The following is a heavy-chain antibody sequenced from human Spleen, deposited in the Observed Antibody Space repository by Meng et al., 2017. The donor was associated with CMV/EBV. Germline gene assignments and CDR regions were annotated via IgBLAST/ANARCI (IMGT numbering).Heavy chain of an antibody. V-gene: IGHV4-59*12. D-gene: IGHD3-22*01. J-gene: IGHJ5*02. CDR1: GASISSYF. CDR3: ARGLRGPPTMLVVGGNWFDP. CDR2: MYYSGST. Sequence: SETLSLTCTVSGASISSYFWIWNRQPPGKGLEWIGHMYYSGSTYYNPSLKSRVTISVDTSKNQFSLKLSSVTAADTAVYYCARGLRGPPTMLVVGGNWFDPWGQGTLVTVSS.